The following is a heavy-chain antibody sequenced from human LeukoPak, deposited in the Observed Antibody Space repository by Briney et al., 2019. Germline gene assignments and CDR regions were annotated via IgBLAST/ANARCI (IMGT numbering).Heavy chain of an antibody. CDR2: IYYSGST. V-gene: IGHV4-39*01. Sequence: SETLSLTCTVSGGSISSSSYYWGWIRQPPGKGLEWIGSIYYSGSTYYNPSLKSRVTISVDTSKNQFSLKLSSVTAADTAVYYCARAYDSSGYYQANAFDIWGQGTMVTVST. J-gene: IGHJ3*02. CDR1: GGSISSSSYY. CDR3: ARAYDSSGYYQANAFDI. D-gene: IGHD3-22*01.